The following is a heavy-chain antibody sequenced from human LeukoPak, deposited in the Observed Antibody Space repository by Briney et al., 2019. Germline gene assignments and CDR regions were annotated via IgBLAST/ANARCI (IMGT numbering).Heavy chain of an antibody. CDR3: ARSGVVVDALERGVANWFDP. V-gene: IGHV3-7*01. Sequence: GGSLRLSCAASEFTLSRYWMSWVRQAPGKGLEWVANINQDGSEKYYVDSVKGRFTISRDNAKNSLYLQMNSLRAEDTAVYYCARSGVVVDALERGVANWFDPWGQGTLVTVSS. D-gene: IGHD2-15*01. J-gene: IGHJ5*02. CDR1: EFTLSRYW. CDR2: INQDGSEK.